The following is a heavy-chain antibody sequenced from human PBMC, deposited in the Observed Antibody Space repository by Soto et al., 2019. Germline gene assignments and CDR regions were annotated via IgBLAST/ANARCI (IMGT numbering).Heavy chain of an antibody. J-gene: IGHJ4*02. D-gene: IGHD5-18*01. CDR3: ARDPDSYGHNLRYYFDY. Sequence: PGGSLRLSCAASGFTFSSYAMHWVRQAPGKGLEWVAVISYDGSNKYYADSVKGRFTISRDNSKNTLYLQMNSLRAEDTAVYYCARDPDSYGHNLRYYFDYWGQGTLVTVSS. V-gene: IGHV3-30-3*01. CDR2: ISYDGSNK. CDR1: GFTFSSYA.